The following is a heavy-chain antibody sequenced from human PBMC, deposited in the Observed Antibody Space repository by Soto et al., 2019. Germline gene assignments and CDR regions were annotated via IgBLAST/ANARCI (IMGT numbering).Heavy chain of an antibody. CDR1: GYTFTSYD. CDR2: MNPNRGNT. V-gene: IGHV1-8*02. Sequence: QVQLVQSGTEGKKPGASVKVSCKAPGYTFTSYDINWVRQATGQGLEWMGWMNPNRGNTGYAQKFQGRVNMTRNTSISTAYMELSGLRSEDTAVYYCARGADYYGTGSYQTYYYCYMDVWGKGTTVTVSS. D-gene: IGHD3-10*01. CDR3: ARGADYYGTGSYQTYYYCYMDV. J-gene: IGHJ6*03.